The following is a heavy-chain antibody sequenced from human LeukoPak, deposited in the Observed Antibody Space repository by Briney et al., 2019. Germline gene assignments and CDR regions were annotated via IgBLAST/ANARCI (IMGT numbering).Heavy chain of an antibody. CDR1: GFTFSSYS. D-gene: IGHD2-21*02. V-gene: IGHV3-21*01. Sequence: GGSLRLSCAASGFTFSSYSMNWVRQAPGKGLEWVSSISSSSYIYYADSVKGRFTISRDNAKNSLYLQMNSLRAEDTAVYYCARDGGDYVPLGYWGQGTLVTVSS. J-gene: IGHJ4*02. CDR2: ISSSSYI. CDR3: ARDGGDYVPLGY.